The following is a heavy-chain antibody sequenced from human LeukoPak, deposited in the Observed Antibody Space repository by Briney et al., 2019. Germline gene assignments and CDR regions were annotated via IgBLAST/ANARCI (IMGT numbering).Heavy chain of an antibody. J-gene: IGHJ6*03. CDR1: GYTFTSYD. CDR3: ARGKDFWSGYYPPYYYYYYYMDV. Sequence: AASVKVSCKASGYTFTSYDINWVRQATGQGLEWMGWMNPNSGNTGYAQKFQGRVTMTRNTSISTAYMELSSLRSEDTAVYYCARGKDFWSGYYPPYYYYYYYMDVWGKGTTVTVSS. V-gene: IGHV1-8*01. CDR2: MNPNSGNT. D-gene: IGHD3-3*01.